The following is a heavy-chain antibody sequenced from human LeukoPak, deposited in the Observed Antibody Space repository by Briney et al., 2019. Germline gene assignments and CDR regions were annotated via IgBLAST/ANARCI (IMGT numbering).Heavy chain of an antibody. CDR3: ARVYYGSGRPIDY. Sequence: SETLSLTCTVSGGSISSSSYYWGWIRQPPGKGLEWIGSIYYSGSTYYNPSLKSRVTISVDASKNQFSLKLSSVTAADTAVYYCARVYYGSGRPIDYWGQGTLVTVSS. CDR1: GGSISSSSYY. CDR2: IYYSGST. D-gene: IGHD3-10*01. J-gene: IGHJ4*02. V-gene: IGHV4-39*07.